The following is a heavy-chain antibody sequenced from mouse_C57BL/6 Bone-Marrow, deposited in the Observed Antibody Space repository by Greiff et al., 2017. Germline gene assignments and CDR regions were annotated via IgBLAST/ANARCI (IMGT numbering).Heavy chain of an antibody. CDR2: IYPGSGNT. J-gene: IGHJ3*01. CDR1: GYTFTDYY. D-gene: IGHD2-1*01. V-gene: IGHV1-76*01. CDR3: AIYYGNYGGFAY. Sequence: QVQLQQSGAELVRPGASVKLSCKASGYTFTDYYINWVKQRPGQGLEWIARIYPGSGNTYYNEKFKGKATLTAEKSSSTAYMQLSSLTSEDSAVYFCAIYYGNYGGFAYWGQGTLVTVSA.